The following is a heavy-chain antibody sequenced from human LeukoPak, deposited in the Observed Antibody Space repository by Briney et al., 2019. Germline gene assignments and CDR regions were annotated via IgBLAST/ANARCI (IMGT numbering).Heavy chain of an antibody. CDR3: AREVIAAAGTGPNWFDP. J-gene: IGHJ5*02. CDR1: GGSISSYY. CDR2: IYYSGST. D-gene: IGHD6-13*01. Sequence: SETLSLTCTVSGGSISSYYWSWIRQPPGKGLEWIGYIYYSGSTNYNPSLKSRVTISVDTSKNQFSLKLSSVTAADTAVYYCAREVIAAAGTGPNWFDPWGQGTLVTVSS. V-gene: IGHV4-59*01.